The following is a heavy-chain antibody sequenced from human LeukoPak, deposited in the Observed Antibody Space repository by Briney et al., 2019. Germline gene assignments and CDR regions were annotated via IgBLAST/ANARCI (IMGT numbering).Heavy chain of an antibody. J-gene: IGHJ6*02. CDR1: GFTFNDFW. V-gene: IGHV3-74*01. CDR2: INRDGSST. Sequence: TGRSLRLSCAASGFTFNDFWMHWARQAPGEGLVWVSRINRDGSSTICADSVKGRFTISRDTAKNTLYLHMNNLRVEDTALYYCARGLYYHMDVWGQGTAVTVSS. CDR3: ARGLYYHMDV.